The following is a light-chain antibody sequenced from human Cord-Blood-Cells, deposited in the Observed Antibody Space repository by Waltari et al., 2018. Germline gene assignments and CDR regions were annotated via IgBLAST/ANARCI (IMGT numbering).Light chain of an antibody. CDR1: QSVLYSSNNKNY. V-gene: IGKV4-1*01. Sequence: DIVMTQSPDSLAVSLGERATINCKSSQSVLYSSNNKNYLAWYQQKPGQPPKLLIYLASTRESGVPDRFSGSGSGTDFTLTISSLQAEDVAVYYCQKYYSTPYTFGQGTKLEIK. CDR3: QKYYSTPYT. J-gene: IGKJ2*01. CDR2: LAS.